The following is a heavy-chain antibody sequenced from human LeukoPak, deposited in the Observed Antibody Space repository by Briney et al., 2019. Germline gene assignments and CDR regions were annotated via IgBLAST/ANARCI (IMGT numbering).Heavy chain of an antibody. CDR3: ATEKYYDFWSGYDDAFDI. Sequence: GGSLRLSCAASGFTFSSYGMHWVRQAPGKGLEWVASIRYDGSNKYYADSVKGRFTISRDNSKNTLYLQMNSLRAEDTAVYYCATEKYYDFWSGYDDAFDIWGQGTMVTVSS. CDR1: GFTFSSYG. J-gene: IGHJ3*02. V-gene: IGHV3-30*02. CDR2: IRYDGSNK. D-gene: IGHD3-3*01.